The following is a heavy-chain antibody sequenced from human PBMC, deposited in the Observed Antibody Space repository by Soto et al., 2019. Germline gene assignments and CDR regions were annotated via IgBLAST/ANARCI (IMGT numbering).Heavy chain of an antibody. J-gene: IGHJ4*02. CDR3: AKSKGIVVVIATIDY. Sequence: GGSLRLSCAASGFTFSSYAMSWVRQAPGKGLEWVSAISGSGGSTYYADSVKGRFTISRDNSKNTLYLQMNSLRAEDTAVYYCAKSKGIVVVIATIDYWGQGTLVTVSS. CDR2: ISGSGGST. D-gene: IGHD2-21*01. V-gene: IGHV3-23*01. CDR1: GFTFSSYA.